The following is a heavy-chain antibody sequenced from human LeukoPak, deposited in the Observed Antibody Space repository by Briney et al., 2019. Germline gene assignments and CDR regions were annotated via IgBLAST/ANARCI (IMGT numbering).Heavy chain of an antibody. CDR3: ASYDIGTPYGMDV. Sequence: QPGGSLRLSCAASGFTFSPYSMTWVRQAPGKGLEWVSVIYSGGSTYYADSVKGRFTISRDNSKNTLYLQMNSLRAEDTAVYYCASYDIGTPYGMDVWGQGTTVTVSS. V-gene: IGHV3-66*01. J-gene: IGHJ6*02. CDR2: IYSGGST. D-gene: IGHD3-9*01. CDR1: GFTFSPYS.